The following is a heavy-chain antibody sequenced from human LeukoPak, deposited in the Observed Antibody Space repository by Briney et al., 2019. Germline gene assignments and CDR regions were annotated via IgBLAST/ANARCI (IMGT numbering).Heavy chain of an antibody. V-gene: IGHV3-7*01. D-gene: IGHD6-6*01. CDR2: IKQDGSEK. CDR3: ARVRGYSSSSPVRY. CDR1: GFTFSSYW. Sequence: PGGSLRLSCAASGFTFSSYWMSWVRQAPGKGLEWVANIKQDGSEKYYVDSVKGRFTISRDNAKNSLYLQMNSLRAEDTAVYYCARVRGYSSSSPVRYWGQGTLVTVSS. J-gene: IGHJ4*02.